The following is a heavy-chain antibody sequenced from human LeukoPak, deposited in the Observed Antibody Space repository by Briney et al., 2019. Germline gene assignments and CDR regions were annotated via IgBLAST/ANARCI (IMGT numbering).Heavy chain of an antibody. D-gene: IGHD2-15*01. V-gene: IGHV4-39*01. Sequence: PSQTLSLTCTVSGGSISSSSYYWGWIRQPPGKGLEWIGSIYCGSTYYNPSLKSRVTISVDTSKNQFSLKLSSVTAADTAVYYCARGEGSRYILYYGMDVWGQGTTVTVSS. J-gene: IGHJ6*02. CDR3: ARGEGSRYILYYGMDV. CDR1: GGSISSSSYY. CDR2: IYCGST.